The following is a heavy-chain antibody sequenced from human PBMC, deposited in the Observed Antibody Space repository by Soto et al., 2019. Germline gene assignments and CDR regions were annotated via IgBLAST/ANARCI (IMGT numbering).Heavy chain of an antibody. J-gene: IGHJ5*02. CDR2: INHSGST. CDR3: ARGSITMVRGVTHINWFDP. CDR1: GGSFSGYY. Sequence: SETLSLTCAVYGGSFSGYYWSWIRQPPGKGLEWIGEINHSGSTNYNPSLKSRVTISVDTSKNQFSLKLSSVTAADTAVYYCARGSITMVRGVTHINWFDPWGQGTLVTVS. D-gene: IGHD3-10*01. V-gene: IGHV4-34*01.